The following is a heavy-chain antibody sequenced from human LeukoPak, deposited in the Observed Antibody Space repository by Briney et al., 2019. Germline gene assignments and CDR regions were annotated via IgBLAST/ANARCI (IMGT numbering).Heavy chain of an antibody. J-gene: IGHJ4*02. CDR2: IYYSGST. CDR1: GGSVSSGSYY. V-gene: IGHV4-61*01. D-gene: IGHD3-10*01. Sequence: PSETLSLTCTVSGGSVSSGSYYWSWIRQPPGKGLEWIGYIYYSGSTNYNPSLKSRVTISVDTSKNQLSLKLTSVTAADTAVYYCARDPTGFGGIDSWGQGTLVTVSS. CDR3: ARDPTGFGGIDS.